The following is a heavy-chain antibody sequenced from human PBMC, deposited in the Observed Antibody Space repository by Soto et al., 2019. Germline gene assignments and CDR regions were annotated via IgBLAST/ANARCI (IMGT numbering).Heavy chain of an antibody. J-gene: IGHJ3*02. Sequence: SETLSLTCTVSGGSISSYYWSWIRQPPGKGLEWIGYIYYSGSTNYNPSLKSRVTISVDTSKHQFSLKLSSVTAADTAVYYCARADDSGYYDAFAIWGQGTMVTVSS. V-gene: IGHV4-59*01. CDR1: GGSISSYY. D-gene: IGHD3-22*01. CDR3: ARADDSGYYDAFAI. CDR2: IYYSGST.